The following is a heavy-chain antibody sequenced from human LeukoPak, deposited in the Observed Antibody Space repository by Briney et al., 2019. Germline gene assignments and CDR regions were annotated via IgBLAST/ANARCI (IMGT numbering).Heavy chain of an antibody. CDR1: GFTFSSYG. CDR2: IWYDGSNK. Sequence: GGSLRLSCAASGFTFSSYGMHWVRQAPGKGLEWVAVIWYDGSNKYYADSVKGRFTISRDNSKNTLYLQMNSLRAEDTAAYYCARDPRGSGSYTLYYFDYWGQGTLVTVSS. D-gene: IGHD3-10*01. CDR3: ARDPRGSGSYTLYYFDY. J-gene: IGHJ4*02. V-gene: IGHV3-33*01.